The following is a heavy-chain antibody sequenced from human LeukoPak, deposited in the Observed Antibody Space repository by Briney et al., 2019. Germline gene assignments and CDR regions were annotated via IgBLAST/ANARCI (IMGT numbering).Heavy chain of an antibody. CDR1: GYTFTGYY. J-gene: IGHJ4*02. CDR2: INPNSGGT. D-gene: IGHD4-23*01. V-gene: IGHV1-2*02. Sequence: ASVKVSCKASGYTFTGYYMHWVRQAPGQGLEWMGCINPNSGGTNYAQKFQGRVTMTRDTSISTAYMELSRLRSDDTAVYYCAREGDFDYGGNSDCPNWGQGTLVTVSS. CDR3: AREGDFDYGGNSDCPN.